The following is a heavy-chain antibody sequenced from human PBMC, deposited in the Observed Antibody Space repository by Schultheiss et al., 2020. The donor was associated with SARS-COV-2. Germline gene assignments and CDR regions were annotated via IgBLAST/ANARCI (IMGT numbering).Heavy chain of an antibody. J-gene: IGHJ3*02. CDR1: GFSLSTSGVG. Sequence: SGPTLVKPTQTLTLTCTFSGFSLSTSGVGVGWIRQPPGKALEWLALIYWNDEKRYSPSLKSRLTITKDTSKNQVVLTMTNMDPVDTATYYCAHRLSGSLAFDIWGQGTMVTVSS. V-gene: IGHV2-5*01. D-gene: IGHD3-3*02. CDR2: IYWNDEK. CDR3: AHRLSGSLAFDI.